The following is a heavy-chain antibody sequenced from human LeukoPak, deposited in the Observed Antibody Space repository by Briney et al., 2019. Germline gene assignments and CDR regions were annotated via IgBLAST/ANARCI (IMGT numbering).Heavy chain of an antibody. CDR3: AAGPAGNGHLSSY. V-gene: IGHV3-11*06. J-gene: IGHJ4*02. Sequence: GGSLRLSCAASGFTLSDYYMNWVRQAPGKGLEWVGYISPTTTITGYADSVKGRFTISRDNAKNTLHLQMNSLRAEDTAVYYCAAGPAGNGHLSSYWGQGTRVTVSS. CDR1: GFTLSDYY. CDR2: ISPTTTIT. D-gene: IGHD1-1*01.